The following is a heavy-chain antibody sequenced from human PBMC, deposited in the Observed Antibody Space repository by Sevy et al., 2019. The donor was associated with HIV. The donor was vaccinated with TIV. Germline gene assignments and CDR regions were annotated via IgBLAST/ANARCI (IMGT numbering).Heavy chain of an antibody. CDR2: ISSSSSAI. V-gene: IGHV3-48*02. CDR1: GFTFSSYS. J-gene: IGHJ3*02. CDR3: AREQWRLNADDAFDI. D-gene: IGHD6-19*01. Sequence: GGSLRLSCAASGFTFSSYSMNWVRQAPGRGLEWISYISSSSSAIYYADSVKGRFTISRENAKNSLYLQMNSLRDEDTAVYYCAREQWRLNADDAFDIWGQGTMVTVSS.